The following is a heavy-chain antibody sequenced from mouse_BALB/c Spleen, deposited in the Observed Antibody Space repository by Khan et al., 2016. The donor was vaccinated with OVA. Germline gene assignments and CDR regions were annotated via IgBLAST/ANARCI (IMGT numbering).Heavy chain of an antibody. CDR1: GYSITSDYA. V-gene: IGHV3-2*02. CDR2: IRYSGNT. D-gene: IGHD1-1*01. J-gene: IGHJ2*02. Sequence: EVQLVESGPGLVKPSQSLSLTCTVTGYSITSDYAWNWIRQFPGNQLEWMGFIRYSGNTKYNPSLKSRFSITRDTSKNQFFLQLNSVTTEDTATYYCARVYGGDFDYWGQGTSLTVSS. CDR3: ARVYGGDFDY.